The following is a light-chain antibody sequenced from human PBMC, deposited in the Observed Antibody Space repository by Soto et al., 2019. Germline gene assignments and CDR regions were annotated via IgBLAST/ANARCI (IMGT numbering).Light chain of an antibody. CDR3: KQNGSSWWT. CDR1: QSVSSSY. CDR2: GAS. J-gene: IGKJ1*01. V-gene: IGKV3-20*01. Sequence: EIVFTRSPCTLSLSPGKRATLSCRASQSVSSSYLAWYQQKPGQAPRLLIYGASSRATGIPDRFSGSGSGTDFTLNISRLESDDFAGYYSKQNGSSWWTFGQGTKV.